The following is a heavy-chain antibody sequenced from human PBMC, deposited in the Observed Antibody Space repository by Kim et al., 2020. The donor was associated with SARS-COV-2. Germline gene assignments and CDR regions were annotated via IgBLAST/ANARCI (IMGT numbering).Heavy chain of an antibody. CDR1: GGTFSSYA. Sequence: SVKVSCKASGGTFSSYAISWVRQAPGQGLEWMGRIIPILGIANYAQKFQGRVTITADKSTSTAYMELSSLRSEDTAVDYGARGGEGSSWYYFDYWGQGT. V-gene: IGHV1-69*04. CDR2: IIPILGIA. D-gene: IGHD6-13*01. J-gene: IGHJ4*02. CDR3: ARGGEGSSWYYFDY.